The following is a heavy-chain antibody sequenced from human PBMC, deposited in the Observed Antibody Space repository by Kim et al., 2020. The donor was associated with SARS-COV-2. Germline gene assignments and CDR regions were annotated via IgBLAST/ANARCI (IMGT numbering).Heavy chain of an antibody. CDR1: GFTFSDSA. CDR3: TRVPPYSNSWWAAFD. Sequence: GGSLRLSCAASGFTFSDSAMYWVRQASGKGLEWVGRIRSKANSYATAYDVSVKGRFIISRDDSKNTAYLQMNSLKTEDTAIYYCTRVPPYSNSWWAAFD. CDR2: IRSKANSYAT. V-gene: IGHV3-73*01. D-gene: IGHD6-13*01. J-gene: IGHJ3*02.